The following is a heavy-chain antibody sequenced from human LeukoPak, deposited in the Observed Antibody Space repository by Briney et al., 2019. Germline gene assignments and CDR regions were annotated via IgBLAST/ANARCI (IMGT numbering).Heavy chain of an antibody. CDR3: AKGSGSSTWQSHFDY. D-gene: IGHD6-13*01. Sequence: PGGSLRLSCAASGFTFSSYAMSWVRQAPGKGLEWVSRISVSGSTYYADSVKGRFTISRDNSKNTLYLQMNSLRAEDTAVYYCAKGSGSSTWQSHFDYWGQGTLVTVSS. CDR1: GFTFSSYA. J-gene: IGHJ4*02. V-gene: IGHV3-23*01. CDR2: ISVSGST.